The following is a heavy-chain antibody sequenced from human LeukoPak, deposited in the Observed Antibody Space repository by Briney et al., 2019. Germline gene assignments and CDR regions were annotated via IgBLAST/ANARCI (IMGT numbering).Heavy chain of an antibody. CDR2: INHSGGT. CDR1: GGSFSGYY. Sequence: PSETLSLTCAVYGGSFSGYYWSWIRQPPGKGLEWIGEINHSGGTNYNPSLKSRVTISVDTSKNQFSLKLSSVTAADTAVYYCARRKGAFDIWGQGTMVTVSS. D-gene: IGHD1-14*01. V-gene: IGHV4-34*01. J-gene: IGHJ3*02. CDR3: ARRKGAFDI.